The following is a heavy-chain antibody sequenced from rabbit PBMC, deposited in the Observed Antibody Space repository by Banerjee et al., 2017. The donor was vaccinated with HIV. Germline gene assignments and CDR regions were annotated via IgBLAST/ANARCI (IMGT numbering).Heavy chain of an antibody. CDR1: GFSFSSSYW. D-gene: IGHD7-1*01. CDR2: IYGGDGST. Sequence: QEQLEESGGDLVKPEGSLTLTCTASGFSFSSSYWICWVRQAPGKGLEWIACIYGGDGSTYYASWVNGRFSISKASSSTVTLQMTSLTAADTATYFCARDRDGDAGYGSLALWGQGTLVTVS. J-gene: IGHJ3*01. V-gene: IGHV1S45*01. CDR3: ARDRDGDAGYGSLAL.